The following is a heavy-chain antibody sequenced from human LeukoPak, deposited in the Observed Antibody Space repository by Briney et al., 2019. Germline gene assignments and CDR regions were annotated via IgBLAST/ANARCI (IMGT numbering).Heavy chain of an antibody. V-gene: IGHV3-66*01. D-gene: IGHD6-19*01. CDR2: IYSGGST. CDR3: ARDKGGGQSSGSSGGMDV. Sequence: GGSLRLSCAASGLTVSSNYMSWVRQAPGKGLEWVSVIYSGGSTYYADSVKGRFTISRDNSKNTLYLQMNSLRAEDTAVYYCARDKGGGQSSGSSGGMDVWGQGTTVTVSS. CDR1: GLTVSSNY. J-gene: IGHJ6*02.